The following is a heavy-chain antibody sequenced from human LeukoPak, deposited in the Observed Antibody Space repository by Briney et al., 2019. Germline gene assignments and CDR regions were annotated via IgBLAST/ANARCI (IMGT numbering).Heavy chain of an antibody. J-gene: IGHJ4*02. D-gene: IGHD3-22*01. CDR3: ARAQDFSDSSGPNYLDF. V-gene: IGHV4-39*07. Sequence: NPSETLSLTCTVSGGSISSSSYYWGWIRQPPGKGLEWIGSFSHRGGSYHNPSLKSRVTISVDTSKNQFFLKLLSVTAADTAVYYCARAQDFSDSSGPNYLDFWGQGILVTVSS. CDR2: FSHRGGS. CDR1: GGSISSSSYY.